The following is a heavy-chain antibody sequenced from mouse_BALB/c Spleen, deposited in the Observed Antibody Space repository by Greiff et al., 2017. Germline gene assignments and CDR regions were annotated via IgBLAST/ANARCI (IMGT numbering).Heavy chain of an antibody. CDR1: GDSITSGY. V-gene: IGHV3-8*02. Sequence: VHVKQSGPSLVKPSQTLSLTCSVTGDSITSGYWNWIRKFPGNKLEYMGYISYSGSTYYNPSLKSRISITRDTSKNQYYLQLNSVTTEDTATYYCARSTTVVGGAMDYWGQGTSVTVSS. J-gene: IGHJ4*01. CDR3: ARSTTVVGGAMDY. D-gene: IGHD1-1*01. CDR2: ISYSGST.